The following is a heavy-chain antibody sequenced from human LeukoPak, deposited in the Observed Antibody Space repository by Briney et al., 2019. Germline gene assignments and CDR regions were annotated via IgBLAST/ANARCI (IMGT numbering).Heavy chain of an antibody. J-gene: IGHJ4*02. V-gene: IGHV1-3*01. CDR3: AYGSWSYGEIYY. Sequence: ASVKVSCKASGYTFTSYAMHWVRQAPGQRLEWMGWINAGNGNTKYSQKFQGRVTITRDTSASTAYMELSSLRSEDTAVYYCAYGSWSYGEIYYWGQGTLVTVSS. CDR2: INAGNGNT. CDR1: GYTFTSYA. D-gene: IGHD3-10*01.